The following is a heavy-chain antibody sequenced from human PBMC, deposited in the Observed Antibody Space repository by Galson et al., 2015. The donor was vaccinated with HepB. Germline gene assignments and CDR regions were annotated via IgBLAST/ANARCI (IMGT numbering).Heavy chain of an antibody. CDR3: ARELYYYDSGGYQNAFDI. CDR1: GFTVSSNY. J-gene: IGHJ3*02. CDR2: IYSGGST. Sequence: SLRLSCAASGFTVSSNYMTWVRQAPGKGLEWVSIIYSGGSTYYADSVKGRFTISRDNSKNTLYLQMSSLRAEDTAMYYCARELYYYDSGGYQNAFDIWGQGTMVTVSS. D-gene: IGHD3-22*01. V-gene: IGHV3-53*01.